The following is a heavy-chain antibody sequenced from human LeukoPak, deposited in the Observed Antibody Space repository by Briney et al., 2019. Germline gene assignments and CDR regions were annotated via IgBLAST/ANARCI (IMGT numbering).Heavy chain of an antibody. CDR1: GGTFSSYA. CDR2: IIPIFGTA. V-gene: IGHV1-69*13. J-gene: IGHJ3*02. D-gene: IGHD6-19*01. Sequence: SVKVSCKASGGTFSSYAISWVRQAPGQGLEWMGGIIPIFGTANYAQKFQGRVTITADESTSTAYMELSSLRSEDTAVYYCAKDQYSSDWTPSGAFDIWGQGTMVTVSS. CDR3: AKDQYSSDWTPSGAFDI.